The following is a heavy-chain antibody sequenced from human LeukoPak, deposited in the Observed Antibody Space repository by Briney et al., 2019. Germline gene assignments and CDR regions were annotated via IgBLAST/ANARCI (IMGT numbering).Heavy chain of an antibody. Sequence: ASVKVSCKASGYTFTGYYMHWVRQAPGQGLEWMGIINPSGDSTSSAQKFQGRVTMTRDTSTSTVYMELSSLRSGDTAVYYCARDASQVNPYYDSSGYYLNAFDIWGQGTMVTVSS. J-gene: IGHJ3*02. CDR1: GYTFTGYY. CDR2: INPSGDST. CDR3: ARDASQVNPYYDSSGYYLNAFDI. D-gene: IGHD3-22*01. V-gene: IGHV1-46*01.